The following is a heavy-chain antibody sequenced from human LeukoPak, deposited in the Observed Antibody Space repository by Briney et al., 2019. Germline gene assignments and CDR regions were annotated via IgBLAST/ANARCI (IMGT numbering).Heavy chain of an antibody. V-gene: IGHV3-23*01. J-gene: IGHJ4*02. CDR1: GFTFSSYA. D-gene: IGHD1-26*01. CDR2: ISGSGGST. CDR3: AKGSGYSGSYYVYDY. Sequence: GGSLRLSCAASGFTFSSYAMSWVRQAPGKGLEWVSAISGSGGSTYYADSVKGRFTISRDNSKNTLYLQMNSLRAEDTAVYYCAKGSGYSGSYYVYDYWGQGTLVTVSS.